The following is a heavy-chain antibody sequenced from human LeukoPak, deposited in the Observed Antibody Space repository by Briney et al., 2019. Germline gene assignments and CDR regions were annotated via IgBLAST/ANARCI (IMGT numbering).Heavy chain of an antibody. D-gene: IGHD3-16*01. CDR2: INHSGST. CDR3: ARGIRGVMLYYYYMDV. Sequence: SETLSLTCAVYGGSFSGYYWSWIRQPPGKGLEWIGEINHSGSTNYNPSLKSRVTISVDTSKNQFSLKLSSVTAADTAVYYCARGIRGVMLYYYYMDVWGKGTTVTVSS. CDR1: GGSFSGYY. V-gene: IGHV4-34*01. J-gene: IGHJ6*03.